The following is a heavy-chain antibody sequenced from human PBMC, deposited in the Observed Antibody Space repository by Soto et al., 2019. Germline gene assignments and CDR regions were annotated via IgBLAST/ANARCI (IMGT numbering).Heavy chain of an antibody. CDR2: VSRGGHT. CDR1: GGSISSSEW. CDR3: ARWRVLLWFGAPDAFDI. V-gene: IGHV4-4*02. D-gene: IGHD3-10*01. J-gene: IGHJ3*02. Sequence: QVQLQESGPGLVKPSVTLSLTCAVSGGSISSSEWWSWVRQPPGKGLEWIGEVSRGGHTNYNPSLTSRVTISIDKSKNQFALNLSSVTAADTAVYYCARWRVLLWFGAPDAFDIWGQGTMVTVSS.